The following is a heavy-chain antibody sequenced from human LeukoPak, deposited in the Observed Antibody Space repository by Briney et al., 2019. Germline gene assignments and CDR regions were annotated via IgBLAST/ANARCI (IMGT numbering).Heavy chain of an antibody. V-gene: IGHV3-23*01. CDR1: GFTFSSQG. CDR2: ISRSGGST. D-gene: IGHD6-13*01. Sequence: GESLRLSRAASGFTFSSQGMSWVRPAPGKGLEWVSAISRSGGSTHYADSVKGRFTTSRDNCKNTLYLQMNSLRAEDTAVYYCAKGIAAAGVGNWFDPWGQGILVTVSS. CDR3: AKGIAAAGVGNWFDP. J-gene: IGHJ5*02.